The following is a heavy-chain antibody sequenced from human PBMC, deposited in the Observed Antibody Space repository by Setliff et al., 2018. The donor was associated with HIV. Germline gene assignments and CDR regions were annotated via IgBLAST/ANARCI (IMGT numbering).Heavy chain of an antibody. CDR2: IYHNGNT. D-gene: IGHD1-1*01. J-gene: IGHJ4*02. Sequence: SETLSLTCTVSGGSISTTSYYWGWIRQPPGMGLEWIASIYHNGNTYYNPSLKSRVTMSVDTSKNQFSLKLSSVTAADTAVYYCARQGGTVSFDFWGQGTLVTVSS. CDR1: GGSISTTSYY. CDR3: ARQGGTVSFDF. V-gene: IGHV4-39*07.